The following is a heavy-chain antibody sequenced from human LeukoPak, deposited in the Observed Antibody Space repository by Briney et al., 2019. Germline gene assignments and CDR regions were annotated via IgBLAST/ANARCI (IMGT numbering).Heavy chain of an antibody. CDR3: ARDTQSPILRYFEY. J-gene: IGHJ4*02. D-gene: IGHD3-9*01. CDR2: IKQDGSEK. V-gene: IGHV3-7*03. CDR1: GFTFSSYW. Sequence: GGSLRLSCAASGFTFSSYWMSWVRQAPGKGLEWVANIKQDGSEKYYVDSVKGRFTISRDNAKNSLYLQMNSLRAEDTALYYCARDTQSPILRYFEYWGQGTLVTVSS.